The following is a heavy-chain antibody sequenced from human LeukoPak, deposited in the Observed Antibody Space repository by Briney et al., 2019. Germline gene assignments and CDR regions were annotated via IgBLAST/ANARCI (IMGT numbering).Heavy chain of an antibody. D-gene: IGHD1-14*01. CDR1: GGSISSSNW. V-gene: IGHV4-4*02. Sequence: PSETLSLTSAVSGGSISSSNWWSWVRQPPGKGLEWIGEIYHSGSTYYHPSLKSRLTISVDTSKNQFSLKLSSVTAADTAVYYCASLHTPGYFDYWGQGTLVTVSS. J-gene: IGHJ4*02. CDR2: IYHSGST. CDR3: ASLHTPGYFDY.